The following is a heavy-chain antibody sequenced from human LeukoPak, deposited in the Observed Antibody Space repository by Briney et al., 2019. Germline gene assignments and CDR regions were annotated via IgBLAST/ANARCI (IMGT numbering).Heavy chain of an antibody. D-gene: IGHD3-9*01. CDR3: ARDHPSRSGWNDAFDI. CDR2: ISSSGGST. Sequence: GGSLRLSCAASGFTFSSYSMHWVRQAPGKGLEYVSAISSSGGSTYYTNSVKGRFTIFRDNSKNILYLQMGSLRAEDMAVYYCARDHPSRSGWNDAFDIWGHGTMVTVSS. V-gene: IGHV3-64*01. CDR1: GFTFSSYS. J-gene: IGHJ3*02.